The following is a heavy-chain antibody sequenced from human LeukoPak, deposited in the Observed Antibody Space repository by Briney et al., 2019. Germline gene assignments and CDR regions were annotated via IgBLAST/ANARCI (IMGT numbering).Heavy chain of an antibody. Sequence: PSETLSLTCTVSGGSISSYYWSWIRQPPGKGLEWIGYIYYSGSTNYTPSLKSRVTISVDTSKNQFSLKLSSVTAADTAVYYCAREVVDTATFDYWGQGTLVTVSS. CDR1: GGSISSYY. CDR3: AREVVDTATFDY. J-gene: IGHJ4*02. CDR2: IYYSGST. D-gene: IGHD5-18*01. V-gene: IGHV4-59*01.